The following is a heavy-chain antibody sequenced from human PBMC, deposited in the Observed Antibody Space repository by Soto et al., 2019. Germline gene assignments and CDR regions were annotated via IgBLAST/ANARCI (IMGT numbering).Heavy chain of an antibody. J-gene: IGHJ6*03. Sequence: SETLSLTCTVSGGSISSGGYYWSWIRQHPGKGLEWIGYIYYSGSTYYNPSLKSRVTISVDTSKNQFSLKLSSVTAADTAVYYCAREVSGSYPSYYYYMDVWGKGTTVTVSS. V-gene: IGHV4-31*03. CDR1: GGSISSGGYY. D-gene: IGHD3-16*02. CDR2: IYYSGST. CDR3: AREVSGSYPSYYYYMDV.